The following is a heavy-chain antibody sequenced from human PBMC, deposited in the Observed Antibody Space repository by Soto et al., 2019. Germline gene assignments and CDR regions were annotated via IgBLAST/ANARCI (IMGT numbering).Heavy chain of an antibody. D-gene: IGHD1-20*01. V-gene: IGHV3-23*01. CDR3: ARDVGIDSADFFAY. Sequence: GGSLRLSCTASGFTFSSYGMGWVRQAPGKGLQWVSTIRGGGGQTHYPDSVKGRFSISRDNSKNTVYLQMDSLRAEDTAMYFCARDVGIDSADFFAYWGQGTLVTVYS. CDR2: IRGGGGQT. J-gene: IGHJ4*02. CDR1: GFTFSSYG.